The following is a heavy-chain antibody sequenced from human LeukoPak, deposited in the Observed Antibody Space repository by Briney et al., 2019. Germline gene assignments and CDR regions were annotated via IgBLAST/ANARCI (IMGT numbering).Heavy chain of an antibody. CDR3: ARFSADVVYGYNLRGNWFDP. CDR1: GGSFSGYY. V-gene: IGHV4-34*01. Sequence: SETLSLTCAVYGGSFSGYYWSWIRQPPGKGLEWIGEINHSGSTNYNPSLKSRVTISVDTSKNQFSLKLSPVTAADTAVYYCARFSADVVYGYNLRGNWFDPWGQGTLVTVSS. CDR2: INHSGST. J-gene: IGHJ5*02. D-gene: IGHD5-24*01.